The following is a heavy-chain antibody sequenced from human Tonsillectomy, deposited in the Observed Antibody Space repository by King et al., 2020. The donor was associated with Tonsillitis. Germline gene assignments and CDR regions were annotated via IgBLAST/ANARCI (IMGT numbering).Heavy chain of an antibody. J-gene: IGHJ6*02. V-gene: IGHV3-30*03. D-gene: IGHD2-8*01. CDR1: GFPFSRFG. CDR3: ARSGMYCTASNCQPPYYYYSMDV. CDR2: ISYDGSSQ. Sequence: VQLVQSGGGVVQSGGSLRLSCVVSGFPFSRFGMHWVRQAPGKGLEWLSVISYDGSSQYYADSVKGRFTISRDNPERTLYLKLSDLRTEDTAVYYCARSGMYCTASNCQPPYYYYSMDVWGQGTTVIVSS.